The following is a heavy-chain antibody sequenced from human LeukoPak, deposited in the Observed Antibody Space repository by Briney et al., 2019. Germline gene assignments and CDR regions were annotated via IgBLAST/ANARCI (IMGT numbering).Heavy chain of an antibody. CDR2: ILGSGGST. CDR1: GFTFSNYA. CDR3: AKWGDYDVLTGYYVPDY. Sequence: GGSLRLSCAASGFTFSNYAMSWVRQAPGKRLEWVSAILGSGGSTYYADSVKSRFTVSRDNSRSTLYLQMKSLRAEDTALYYCAKWGDYDVLTGYYVPDYWGQGTRVTVSS. D-gene: IGHD3-9*01. V-gene: IGHV3-23*01. J-gene: IGHJ4*02.